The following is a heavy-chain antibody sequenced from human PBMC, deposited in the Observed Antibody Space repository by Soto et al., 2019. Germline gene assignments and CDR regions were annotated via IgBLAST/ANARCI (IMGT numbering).Heavy chain of an antibody. V-gene: IGHV4-4*02. CDR2: IYHSGST. CDR3: ARVGSPTAWRTCYFAY. Sequence: QVQLQESGPGLVKPSGTLSLTCAVSSGSISSSNWWRWVRQPPGKGLEWIGEIYHSGSTNYNPSLKSRVTKSVDKSKNQFSLKLSSVTAADTAVYYCARVGSPTAWRTCYFAYWGQGTLVTVSS. D-gene: IGHD4-17*01. CDR1: SGSISSSNW. J-gene: IGHJ4*02.